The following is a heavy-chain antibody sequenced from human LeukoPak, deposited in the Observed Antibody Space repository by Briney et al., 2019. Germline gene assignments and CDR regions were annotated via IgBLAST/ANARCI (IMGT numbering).Heavy chain of an antibody. CDR2: ISSSGST. Sequence: PSEALSLTCTVSGGSVSSVSYYWSWIRQPAGKALAWLGYISSSGSTSYIPSLKSRVTISVDTSKNQFSLKLRSVTAADTAVYYCATYNCSGVSCLFDFWGQGTLVTVSS. J-gene: IGHJ4*02. CDR1: GGSVSSVSYY. V-gene: IGHV4-61*10. CDR3: ATYNCSGVSCLFDF. D-gene: IGHD2-15*01.